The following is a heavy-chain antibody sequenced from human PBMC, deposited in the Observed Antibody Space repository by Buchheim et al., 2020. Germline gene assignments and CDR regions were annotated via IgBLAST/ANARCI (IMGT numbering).Heavy chain of an antibody. Sequence: EVQLVESGGGLVKPGGSLRLSCAASGFTFSSYSMNWVRQAPGKGLEWVSSISSSSSYIYYADSVKGRFTIPRDNAKNSLYLQMNSLRAEDTAVYYCARERRGFSHYYYGMDVWGQGTT. J-gene: IGHJ6*02. V-gene: IGHV3-21*01. CDR2: ISSSSSYI. CDR1: GFTFSSYS. CDR3: ARERRGFSHYYYGMDV. D-gene: IGHD3-10*01.